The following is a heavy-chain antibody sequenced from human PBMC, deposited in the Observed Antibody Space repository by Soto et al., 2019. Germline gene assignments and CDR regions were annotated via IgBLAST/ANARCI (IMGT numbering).Heavy chain of an antibody. J-gene: IGHJ4*02. CDR2: IDPSDSYT. CDR3: ARRYYYDSSGYYSHFGY. Sequence: GESLKISCKGSGYSFTSYWISWVRQMPGKGLEWMGRIDPSDSYTNYSPSFQGHVTISADKSISTAYLQWSSLKASDTAVYYCARRYYYDSSGYYSHFGYWGQGTLVTVSS. CDR1: GYSFTSYW. V-gene: IGHV5-10-1*01. D-gene: IGHD3-22*01.